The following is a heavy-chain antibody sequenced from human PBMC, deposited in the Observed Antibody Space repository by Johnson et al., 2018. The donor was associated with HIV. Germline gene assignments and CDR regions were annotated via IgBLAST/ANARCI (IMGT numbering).Heavy chain of an antibody. D-gene: IGHD1-7*01. V-gene: IGHV3-15*01. CDR3: STDYTYPRINGTTGSAFDI. Sequence: EVQLVESGGGLVQPGGSLRLSCEASGFTFSNACISWVRQAPGKGLEWVGRIKSKTDGGTPDYAAPVKGRFTITRDDSQNTLYMQMNSLKTEDTAVYYCSTDYTYPRINGTTGSAFDIWGQGTMVTVSS. CDR1: GFTFSNAC. CDR2: IKSKTDGGTP. J-gene: IGHJ3*02.